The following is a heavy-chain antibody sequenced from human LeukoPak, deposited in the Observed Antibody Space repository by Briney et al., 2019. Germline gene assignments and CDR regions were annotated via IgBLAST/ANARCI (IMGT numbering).Heavy chain of an antibody. J-gene: IGHJ4*02. CDR3: ARNDYYGSGPYGY. Sequence: SETLSLTCAVSGGSISSSNWWSWVRQPPGKGLEWIGEIYHSGSTNYNPSLKSRVTISVDKSKNQFSLKLSSVTAADTAVYYCARNDYYGSGPYGYWGQGTLVTVSS. D-gene: IGHD3-10*01. CDR2: IYHSGST. CDR1: GGSISSSNW. V-gene: IGHV4-4*02.